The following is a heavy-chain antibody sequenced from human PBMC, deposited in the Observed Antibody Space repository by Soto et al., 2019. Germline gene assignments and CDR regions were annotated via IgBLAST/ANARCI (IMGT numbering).Heavy chain of an antibody. D-gene: IGHD3-22*01. CDR2: ISWNSGSI. J-gene: IGHJ4*02. CDR1: GFIFDDYA. V-gene: IGHV3-9*01. CDR3: VKDSGSLVTMSEGSLDY. Sequence: EAQLVESGGGLVQPDRSLRLSCAASGFIFDDYAMHWVRQAPGKGLEWVSGISWNSGSIGYADSVKGRFTISRDNAKNSLYLQRKSLRAEDTALYYSVKDSGSLVTMSEGSLDYWGQGTLVTVSS.